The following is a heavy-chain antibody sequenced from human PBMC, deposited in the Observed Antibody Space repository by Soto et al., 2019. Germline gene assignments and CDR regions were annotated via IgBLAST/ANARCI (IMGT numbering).Heavy chain of an antibody. J-gene: IGHJ4*02. Sequence: SETLSLTCVVSNFSISSGYYWGWIRQSPGKGLEGIASIYRSGTTSYNPSLKSRVTISVDPSKNQFSLMLTAVTAADTAVYYCARTHSGSYYSVFNYWGRGSLVTVSS. CDR1: NFSISSGYY. CDR2: IYRSGTT. V-gene: IGHV4-38-2*01. CDR3: ARTHSGSYYSVFNY. D-gene: IGHD1-26*01.